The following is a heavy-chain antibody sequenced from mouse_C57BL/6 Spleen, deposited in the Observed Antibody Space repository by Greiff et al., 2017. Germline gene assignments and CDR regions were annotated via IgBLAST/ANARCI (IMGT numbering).Heavy chain of an antibody. CDR3: TRDYYGSSYDAY. CDR2: IRLKSDNYAT. D-gene: IGHD1-1*01. CDR1: GFTFSNYW. J-gene: IGHJ3*01. Sequence: EVKLVESGGGLVQPGGSMKLSCVASGFTFSNYWMNWVRQSPEKGLEWVAQIRLKSDNYATHYAESVKGRFTISRDDSKSSVYLQMNNLRAEDTGIYYCTRDYYGSSYDAYWGQGTLVTVSA. V-gene: IGHV6-3*01.